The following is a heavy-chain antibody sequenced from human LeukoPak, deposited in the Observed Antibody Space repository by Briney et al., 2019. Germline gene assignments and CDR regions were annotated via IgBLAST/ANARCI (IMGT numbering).Heavy chain of an antibody. CDR2: IYYSKNT. CDR3: VSPRGFSYGYFDY. J-gene: IGHJ4*02. V-gene: IGHV4-39*01. D-gene: IGHD5-18*01. CDR1: GGSISSSSAY. Sequence: SETLSLTCTVSGGSISSSSAYWGWIRQPPGKGLEWIGSIYYSKNTYYNPSLKSRVTISADTSKNQFSLTLGSVSATDTAVYYCVSPRGFSYGYFDYWGQGTLVTVSS.